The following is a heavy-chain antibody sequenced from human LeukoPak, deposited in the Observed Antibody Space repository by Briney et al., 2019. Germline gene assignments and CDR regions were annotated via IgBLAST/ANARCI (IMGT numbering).Heavy chain of an antibody. D-gene: IGHD3-22*01. V-gene: IGHV1-18*01. CDR3: ARDCYYDSSGYVDY. Sequence: GASVKVSCKASGGTFSSYAISWVRQAPGQGLEWMGWISAYNGNANYAQNLQGRITMTTDTSTSTAYMELTSLRSDDTAVYYCARDCYYDSSGYVDYWGQGTLVTVSS. CDR2: ISAYNGNA. J-gene: IGHJ4*02. CDR1: GGTFSSYA.